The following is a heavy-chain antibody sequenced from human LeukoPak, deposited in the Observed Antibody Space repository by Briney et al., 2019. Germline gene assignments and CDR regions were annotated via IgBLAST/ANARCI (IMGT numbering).Heavy chain of an antibody. J-gene: IGHJ4*02. D-gene: IGHD1-26*01. CDR3: AKTSSTWYSPIEY. Sequence: QPGGSLRLSCAASGFTFSSYAMHWVRQAPGKGLEWVAVISYDGSNKYYAGSVKGRFTISRDYSSNTLYLQVNSLRVEDTAVYYCAKTSSTWYSPIEYWGQGTLVAVSS. V-gene: IGHV3-30-3*02. CDR2: ISYDGSNK. CDR1: GFTFSSYA.